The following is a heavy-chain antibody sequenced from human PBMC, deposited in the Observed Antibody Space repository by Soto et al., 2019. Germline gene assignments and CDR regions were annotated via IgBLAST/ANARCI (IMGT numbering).Heavy chain of an antibody. CDR1: GGSISSGGYY. CDR2: IYYSGST. D-gene: IGHD3-10*01. Sequence: PSETLSLTCTVSGGSISSGGYYWSWIRQHPGKGLEWIGYIYYSGSTYYNPSLKSRVTISVDTSKNQFSLKLSSVTAADTAVYYCARDRRHHYGSGEYFDYWGQGTLVTVSS. CDR3: ARDRRHHYGSGEYFDY. J-gene: IGHJ4*02. V-gene: IGHV4-31*03.